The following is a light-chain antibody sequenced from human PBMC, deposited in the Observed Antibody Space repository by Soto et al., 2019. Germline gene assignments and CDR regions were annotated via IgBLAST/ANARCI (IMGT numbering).Light chain of an antibody. CDR1: QSVSSSY. V-gene: IGKV3-20*01. CDR2: DAS. J-gene: IGKJ1*01. Sequence: EIVLTQSPGTLSLSPGERATLSCRASQSVSSSYLAWYQQKPGQAPRLLIYDASSRATGIPDRFSGSGSGTDFTLTISRVEPEDLEVYYCQQYGSSPRTFGQGTKVEIK. CDR3: QQYGSSPRT.